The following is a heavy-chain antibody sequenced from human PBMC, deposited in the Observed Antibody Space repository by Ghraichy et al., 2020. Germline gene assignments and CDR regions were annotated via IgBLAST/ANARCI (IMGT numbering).Heavy chain of an antibody. CDR1: GGSISSYY. V-gene: IGHV4-59*08. CDR2: IYYSGST. D-gene: IGHD3-10*01. J-gene: IGHJ4*02. Sequence: SETLSLTCTVSGGSISSYYWSWIRQPPGKRLEWIGYIYYSGSTNYNPSLKSRVTISVDTSKNQFSLKLSSVTAADTAVYYCARHGYTMVRGGNFDYWGQGTLVTVSS. CDR3: ARHGYTMVRGGNFDY.